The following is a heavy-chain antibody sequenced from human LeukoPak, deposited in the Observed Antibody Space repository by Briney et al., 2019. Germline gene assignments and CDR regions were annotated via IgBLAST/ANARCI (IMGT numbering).Heavy chain of an antibody. Sequence: LSGGSLRLSCAASGFTFSSYGMHWVRQAPGKGLEWVAFILYDGSNKYYADSVKGRFTISRDNSKNTLYLQMNSLRAEDTAVYYCAKVRYYYDSSGYPDYWGQGTLVTISS. CDR1: GFTFSSYG. D-gene: IGHD3-22*01. V-gene: IGHV3-30*02. CDR3: AKVRYYYDSSGYPDY. J-gene: IGHJ4*02. CDR2: ILYDGSNK.